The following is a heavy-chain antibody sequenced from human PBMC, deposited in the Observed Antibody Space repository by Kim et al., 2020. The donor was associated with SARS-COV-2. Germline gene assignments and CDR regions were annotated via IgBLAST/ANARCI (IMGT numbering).Heavy chain of an antibody. V-gene: IGHV3-30-3*01. CDR2: ISYDGSNK. CDR1: GFTFIRYA. Sequence: GGSLRLSCAASGFTFIRYAMHWVRQAPGKGLEWVAVISYDGSNKDYADSVKGRFTISRDNSKNTLYLQMNSLRAEDTAVYYCARDQGDCSGGSCYSGWVYYYYGMDVWGQGTTVTVSS. D-gene: IGHD2-15*01. CDR3: ARDQGDCSGGSCYSGWVYYYYGMDV. J-gene: IGHJ6*02.